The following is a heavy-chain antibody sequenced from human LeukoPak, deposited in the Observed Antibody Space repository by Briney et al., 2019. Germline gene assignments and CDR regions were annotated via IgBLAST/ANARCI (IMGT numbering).Heavy chain of an antibody. J-gene: IGHJ5*02. Sequence: PGGSLRLSCAASGFTFSSYSMNWVRQAPGKGVEWVSSISSSSSYIYYADSVKGRFTISRENAKNSLYLQMNSLRAEDTAVYYCASNPWFDPWGQGTLVTVSS. CDR2: ISSSSSYI. CDR1: GFTFSSYS. V-gene: IGHV3-21*01. CDR3: ASNPWFDP. D-gene: IGHD2-8*01.